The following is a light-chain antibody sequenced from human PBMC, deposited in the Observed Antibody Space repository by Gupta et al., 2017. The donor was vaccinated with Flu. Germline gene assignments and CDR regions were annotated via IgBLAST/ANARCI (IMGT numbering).Light chain of an antibody. CDR1: NIGISY. CDR3: STWDDNVSAVV. Sequence: NIGISYLYWYQQLQGAPPKLIIFMINERPSGVPDRFSGSKSGTSASLAISGIRSEEDDEDYCSTWDDNVSAVVFGGGTKLTVL. CDR2: MIN. J-gene: IGLJ2*01. V-gene: IGLV1-47*01.